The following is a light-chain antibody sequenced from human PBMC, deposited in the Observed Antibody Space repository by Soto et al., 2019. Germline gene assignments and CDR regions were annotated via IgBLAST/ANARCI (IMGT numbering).Light chain of an antibody. CDR2: ATS. CDR3: QQYSDWPLT. Sequence: EIVVTQSPSTLSVSPGERVTLSCRASQSVGNHFAWYQQKPGQAPRLLIFATSTRATGVPARFSGSGSGTEFTLTISSLQSEDFAVYYCQQYSDWPLTFGGGTKVEIE. V-gene: IGKV3-15*01. J-gene: IGKJ4*02. CDR1: QSVGNH.